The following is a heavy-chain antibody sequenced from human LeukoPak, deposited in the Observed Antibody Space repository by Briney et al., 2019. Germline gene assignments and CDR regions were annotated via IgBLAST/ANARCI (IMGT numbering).Heavy chain of an antibody. CDR3: AGGAGRYYDSRGYYIDF. CDR2: ISSSSSYI. D-gene: IGHD3-22*01. Sequence: PGGSLRLSCAASGFTFSSYSMNWVRQAPGKGLEWVSSISSSSSYIYYADSVKGRFTISRDNAKNSLYLQMNSLRAEDTAVYYCAGGAGRYYDSRGYYIDFWGQGTLVTVSS. J-gene: IGHJ4*02. CDR1: GFTFSSYS. V-gene: IGHV3-21*01.